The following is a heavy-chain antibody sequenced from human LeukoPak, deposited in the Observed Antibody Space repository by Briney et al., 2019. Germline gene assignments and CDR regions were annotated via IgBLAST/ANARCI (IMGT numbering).Heavy chain of an antibody. CDR2: ISGSTGST. Sequence: GGSLRLSCAASGFTFSSYWMSWVRQAPGMGLEWVSFISGSTGSTYHADSVKGRFTTSRDNSKNTLYLHMDSLGAEDTAVYYCAKNQPDYCSGASCFSNFDHWGQGTLVTVSS. CDR1: GFTFSSYW. J-gene: IGHJ4*02. V-gene: IGHV3-23*01. CDR3: AKNQPDYCSGASCFSNFDH. D-gene: IGHD2-15*01.